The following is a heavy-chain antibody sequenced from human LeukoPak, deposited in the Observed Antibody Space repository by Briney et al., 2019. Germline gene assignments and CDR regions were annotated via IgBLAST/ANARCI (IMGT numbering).Heavy chain of an antibody. J-gene: IGHJ3*01. CDR3: ASFVTGYGSTWDAFDL. CDR1: GGTFSSYA. V-gene: IGHV1-2*02. D-gene: IGHD2-2*01. Sequence: GASVKVSCKASGGTFSSYAISWVRQAPGQGLEWMGWINPNSGDTNYAQKFQGRVTMTRDTSISTAYMELSRLRSDDTAVYYCASFVTGYGSTWDAFDLWGQGTMVSVSS. CDR2: INPNSGDT.